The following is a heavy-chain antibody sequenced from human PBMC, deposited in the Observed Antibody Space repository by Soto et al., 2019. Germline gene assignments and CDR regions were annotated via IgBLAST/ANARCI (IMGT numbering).Heavy chain of an antibody. V-gene: IGHV1-69*13. CDR1: GGNFSSYG. D-gene: IGHD6-13*01. Sequence: SVKVSCKASGGNFSSYGISWVRHAPGQGLEWMGGIIPIFGTPNYAQKFQGRVTITADESTSTAYVELTSLRSEETAVYYCARDTGIAAAGTVMDVWGQGTTVTVSS. J-gene: IGHJ6*02. CDR2: IIPIFGTP. CDR3: ARDTGIAAAGTVMDV.